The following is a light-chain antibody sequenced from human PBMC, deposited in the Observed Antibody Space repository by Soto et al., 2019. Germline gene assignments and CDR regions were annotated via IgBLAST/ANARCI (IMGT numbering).Light chain of an antibody. V-gene: IGKV3-20*01. CDR2: GAS. Sequence: LLTQSPRTLGLSPGKGATLSCRASQIVGGDTLAWFQQRPGQAPRLVIYGASNRAAGIPDRFSGSGSGTDFTLTVSRLEPEDFAMYYCQQYHWAPDTFGQGTRLEIK. CDR1: QIVGGDT. J-gene: IGKJ5*01. CDR3: QQYHWAPDT.